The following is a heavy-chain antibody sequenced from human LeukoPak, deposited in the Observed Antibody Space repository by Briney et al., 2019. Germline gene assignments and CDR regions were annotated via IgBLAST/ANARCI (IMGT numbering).Heavy chain of an antibody. Sequence: GGSLRLSCAASGFTFSSYAMSWVRQAPGKGLEWVSAISGSGGSTYYADSVKGRFTISRDNAKNSLYLQMNSLRAEDTAVYYCARDLYSSSWYGGLKNWFDPWGQGTLVTVSS. CDR1: GFTFSSYA. V-gene: IGHV3-23*01. J-gene: IGHJ5*02. CDR2: ISGSGGST. D-gene: IGHD6-13*01. CDR3: ARDLYSSSWYGGLKNWFDP.